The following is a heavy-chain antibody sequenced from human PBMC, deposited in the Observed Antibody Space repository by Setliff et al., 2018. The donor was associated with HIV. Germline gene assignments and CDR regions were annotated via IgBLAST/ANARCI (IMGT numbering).Heavy chain of an antibody. J-gene: IGHJ6*02. D-gene: IGHD6-13*01. Sequence: RASVKVSCKASGYTFTSYAMHWVRQAPGQRLEWMGWINAGTGNTKYSQNFQGRVTMTTDTSTSTAYMELRSLRSDDTAVYYCARGGFLGSSSWYSIGDYYYGMDVWGQGTTVTVSS. CDR2: INAGTGNT. CDR3: ARGGFLGSSSWYSIGDYYYGMDV. CDR1: GYTFTSYA. V-gene: IGHV1-3*01.